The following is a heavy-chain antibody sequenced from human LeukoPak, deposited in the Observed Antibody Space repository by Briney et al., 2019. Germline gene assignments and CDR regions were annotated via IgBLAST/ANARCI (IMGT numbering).Heavy chain of an antibody. CDR3: ASTTLEYSSSYENPLALDY. Sequence: GGSLRLSCAASGFTVSSNYMSWVRQAPGKGLEWVSVIYSGGSTYYADSVKGRFTISRDNSKNTLYLQMNSLRAEDTAVYYCASTTLEYSSSYENPLALDYWGQGTLVTVSS. V-gene: IGHV3-53*01. D-gene: IGHD6-6*01. CDR2: IYSGGST. J-gene: IGHJ4*02. CDR1: GFTVSSNY.